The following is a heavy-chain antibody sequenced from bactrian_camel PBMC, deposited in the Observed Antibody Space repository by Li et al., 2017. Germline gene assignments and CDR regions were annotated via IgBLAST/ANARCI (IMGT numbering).Heavy chain of an antibody. Sequence: HVQLVESGGESVQAGGSLRLSCVTSGYTFSRGCAAWFRQAPGKEREAVADIDMYGTRNYADSVKGRFTISRDNGKMYLQMNSLKPEDNAMYYCAKYARDLEFECSPPPSVVTDLGYWGQGTQVTVS. CDR1: GYTFSRGC. CDR2: IDMYGTR. D-gene: IGHD1*01. V-gene: IGHV3S57*01. J-gene: IGHJ6*01. CDR3: AKYARDLEFECSPPPSVVTDLGY.